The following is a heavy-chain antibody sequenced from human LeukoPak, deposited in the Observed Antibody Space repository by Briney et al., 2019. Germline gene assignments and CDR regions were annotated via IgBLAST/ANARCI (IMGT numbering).Heavy chain of an antibody. J-gene: IGHJ4*02. Sequence: GGSLRLSCAASGFTFSSYAMHWVRQAPGKGLEWVAVISYDGSNKYYADSVKGRFTISRDNAKNTLYLQMNSLRAEDTAVYYCARDHDILTGYPSFDYWGQGTLVTVSS. CDR2: ISYDGSNK. CDR3: ARDHDILTGYPSFDY. V-gene: IGHV3-30-3*01. CDR1: GFTFSSYA. D-gene: IGHD3-9*01.